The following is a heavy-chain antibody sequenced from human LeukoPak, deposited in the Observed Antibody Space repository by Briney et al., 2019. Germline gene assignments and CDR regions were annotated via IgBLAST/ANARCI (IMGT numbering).Heavy chain of an antibody. Sequence: SETLSLTCTVSGGSISSSSYYWGWIRQPPGKGLEWIGSIYYSGSTYYNPSLKSRVTISVDTSKNQFSLKLSSVTAADTAVYYCARKRGRDYYFDYWGQGTLVTVSS. D-gene: IGHD3-16*01. CDR1: GGSISSSSYY. CDR2: IYYSGST. V-gene: IGHV4-39*07. J-gene: IGHJ4*02. CDR3: ARKRGRDYYFDY.